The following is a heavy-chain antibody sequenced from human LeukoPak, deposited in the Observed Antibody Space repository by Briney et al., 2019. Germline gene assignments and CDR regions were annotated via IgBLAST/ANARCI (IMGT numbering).Heavy chain of an antibody. D-gene: IGHD2-8*01. V-gene: IGHV3-11*04. J-gene: IGHJ5*02. CDR2: ISSSGRTV. Sequence: GGSLRLSCAASGFTFSDYYMSWIRQAPGKGLEWISYISSSGRTVYYADSVEGRFTVSRDNAKNALYLEMNDLRAEDSAVYYCARDINYCTPTLCHRDWFDPWGQGTLVTVSS. CDR1: GFTFSDYY. CDR3: ARDINYCTPTLCHRDWFDP.